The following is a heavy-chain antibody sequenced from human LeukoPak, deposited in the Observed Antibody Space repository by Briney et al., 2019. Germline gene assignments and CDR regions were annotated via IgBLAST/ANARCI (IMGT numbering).Heavy chain of an antibody. CDR2: INPSGGST. D-gene: IGHD3-22*01. CDR1: GYTFTSYY. Sequence: ASVKVSCKASGYTFTSYYIHWVRQAPGQGLEWMGIINPSGGSTNYAQKFQGRVTMTRDTSTSTVYMELSSLRSDDTAVYYCARGPYHYDSSGPDDAFDIWGQGTMVTVSS. V-gene: IGHV1-46*01. CDR3: ARGPYHYDSSGPDDAFDI. J-gene: IGHJ3*02.